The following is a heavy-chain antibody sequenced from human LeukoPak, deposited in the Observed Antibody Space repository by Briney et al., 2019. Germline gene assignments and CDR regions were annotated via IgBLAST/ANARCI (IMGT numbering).Heavy chain of an antibody. D-gene: IGHD2-2*01. Sequence: GGSLRLSCAASGFSLSSYSMNWDRQAPGKGLEWVSFISSSSTYIYYADSVKGRFTISRDNAKNSLYLQMNNVRAEDSAVNYCVRRATMAVAAADSFDYWGQGTLVTVCS. CDR1: GFSLSSYS. V-gene: IGHV3-21*01. J-gene: IGHJ4*02. CDR3: VRRATMAVAAADSFDY. CDR2: ISSSSTYI.